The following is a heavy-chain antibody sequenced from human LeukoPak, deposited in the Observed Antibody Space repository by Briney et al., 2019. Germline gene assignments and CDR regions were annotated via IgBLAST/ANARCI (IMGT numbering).Heavy chain of an antibody. J-gene: IGHJ4*02. V-gene: IGHV4-38-2*01. D-gene: IGHD3-3*01. CDR2: INHGGVT. CDR1: AYSISSGYY. Sequence: SETLSLTCVVSAYSISSGYYWGWVRQPTGKRLEWIASINHGGVTHYSPSLKSRVTMSVDTSKNQFSLNLSSVTAADTAMYYCARVTTLGYFDYWGQGTLVTVSS. CDR3: ARVTTLGYFDY.